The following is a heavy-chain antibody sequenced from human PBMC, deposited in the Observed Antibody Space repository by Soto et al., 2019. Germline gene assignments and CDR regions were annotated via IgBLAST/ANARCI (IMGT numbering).Heavy chain of an antibody. D-gene: IGHD1-1*01. CDR2: IYATGTT. CDR1: GASISGFY. Sequence: SETLSLTCTVSGASISGFYWSWIRKSAGKGLEWIGRIYATGTTDYNPSLKSRVMMSVDTSKKQFSLKLRSVTAADTAVYYCVRDGTKTLRDWFNPWGQGISVTVSS. V-gene: IGHV4-4*07. CDR3: VRDGTKTLRDWFNP. J-gene: IGHJ5*02.